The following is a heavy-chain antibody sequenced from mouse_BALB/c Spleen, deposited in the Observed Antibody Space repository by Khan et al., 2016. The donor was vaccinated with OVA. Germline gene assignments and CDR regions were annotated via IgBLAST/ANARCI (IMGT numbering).Heavy chain of an antibody. V-gene: IGHV3-2*02. CDR2: ISYSGST. CDR3: VSIRLYSGFAFFDY. J-gene: IGHJ2*01. Sequence: EVQLQESGPGLVKPSQSLSLTCTVTGYSITSDYAWNWIRQSPGNKLEWVGYISYSGSTSYNPSLESRISLTRDTSKNQFFLQLNTVTTADTASYYCVSIRLYSGFAFFDYWGQGTTVTVSS. D-gene: IGHD1-1*01. CDR1: GYSITSDYA.